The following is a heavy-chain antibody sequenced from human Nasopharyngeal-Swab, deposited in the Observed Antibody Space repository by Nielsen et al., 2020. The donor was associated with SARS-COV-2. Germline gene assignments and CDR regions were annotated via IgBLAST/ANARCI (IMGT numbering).Heavy chain of an antibody. Sequence: SVKVSCKASGGTFSSYAISWVRQAPGPGLEWMGRIIPILGIANYAQKFQGRVTITADKSTSTAYMELSSLRSEDTAVYYCARGGYSYGSSYGMDVWGQGTTVTVSS. CDR1: GGTFSSYA. V-gene: IGHV1-69*04. J-gene: IGHJ6*02. D-gene: IGHD5-18*01. CDR2: IIPILGIA. CDR3: ARGGYSYGSSYGMDV.